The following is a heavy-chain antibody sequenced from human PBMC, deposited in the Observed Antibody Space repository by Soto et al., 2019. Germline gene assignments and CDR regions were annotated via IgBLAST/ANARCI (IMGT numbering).Heavy chain of an antibody. J-gene: IGHJ6*02. CDR3: ARDNDFWSGYYYYYGMDV. CDR1: GFTFSSYG. CDR2: IWYDGSNK. Sequence: QVQLVESGGGVVQPGRSLRLSCAASGFTFSSYGMHWVRQAPGKGLEWGAVIWYDGSNKYYADSVKGRFTISRDNSKNTLYLQMNSLRAEDTAVYYCARDNDFWSGYYYYYGMDVWGQGTTVTVSS. V-gene: IGHV3-33*01. D-gene: IGHD3-3*01.